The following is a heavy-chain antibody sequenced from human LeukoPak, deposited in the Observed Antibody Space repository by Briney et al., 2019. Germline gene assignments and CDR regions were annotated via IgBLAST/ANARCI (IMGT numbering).Heavy chain of an antibody. J-gene: IGHJ6*02. CDR3: ARDLTLPLSYYYYYYGMDV. V-gene: IGHV3-48*04. CDR2: ISSSSSTI. Sequence: PGGSLRLSCAASGFTFSSYSMNWVRQAPGKGLEWVSYISSSSSTIYYADSVKGRFTISRDNAKNSLYLQMNSLRAEDTAVYYCARDLTLPLSYYYYYYGMDVWGQGTTVTVSS. CDR1: GFTFSSYS.